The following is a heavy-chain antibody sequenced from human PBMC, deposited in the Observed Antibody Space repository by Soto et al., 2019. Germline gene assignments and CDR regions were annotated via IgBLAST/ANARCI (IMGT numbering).Heavy chain of an antibody. V-gene: IGHV4-4*07. Sequence: SETLSLTCTVSGGSINTFYWSWVRQPAGKGLEWIGRIFSSGSTSFNPSLESRVAMSVDTSKNHFSLNLSSVTAADMAVYYCARYRREAVAGYTLDNWGQGILVTVSS. CDR1: GGSINTFY. D-gene: IGHD6-13*01. J-gene: IGHJ4*02. CDR2: IFSSGST. CDR3: ARYRREAVAGYTLDN.